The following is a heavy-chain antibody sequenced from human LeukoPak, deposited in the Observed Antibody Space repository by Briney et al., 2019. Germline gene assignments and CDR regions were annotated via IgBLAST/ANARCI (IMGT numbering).Heavy chain of an antibody. CDR3: ARPLRSSGYHCFDY. J-gene: IGHJ4*02. V-gene: IGHV3-48*01. CDR2: ITDSSSTI. CDR1: GFTFSTYS. Sequence: GGSLRLSCAASGFTFSTYSMNWVRQAPGKGLEWISYITDSSSTIYYADSVKGRFTISRDNAKNSLYLQMNSLRAEDTAVYYCARPLRSSGYHCFDYWGQGTLVTVSS. D-gene: IGHD3-22*01.